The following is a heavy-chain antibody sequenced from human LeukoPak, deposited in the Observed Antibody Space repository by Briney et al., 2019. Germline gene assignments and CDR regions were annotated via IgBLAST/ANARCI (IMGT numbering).Heavy chain of an antibody. Sequence: PSETLSLTCTVSGASISNYYWSGIAQPPGKGREGIGYIYTSGSTNYNPSLKSRVTISADKSKNQFSLKLSSVTAADTAVYYCARHFEGSSHSYFDYWGQGTLVTVSS. CDR2: IYTSGST. V-gene: IGHV4-4*09. D-gene: IGHD6-6*01. CDR3: ARHFEGSSHSYFDY. J-gene: IGHJ4*02. CDR1: GASISNYY.